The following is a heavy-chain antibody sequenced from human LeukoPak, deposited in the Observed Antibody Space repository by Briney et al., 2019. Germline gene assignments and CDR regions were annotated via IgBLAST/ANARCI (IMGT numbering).Heavy chain of an antibody. V-gene: IGHV3-9*01. J-gene: IGHJ4*02. Sequence: AGGSLRLSCAASGFTFDDYAMHWVRQAPGKGLEWVSGISWNSGSIGYADSVKGRFTVSRDNAKKSLYLEMNSLRVEDTAVYYCARGGTYCDGDCYGTNYWGQGTLVTVSS. CDR2: ISWNSGSI. CDR3: ARGGTYCDGDCYGTNY. CDR1: GFTFDDYA. D-gene: IGHD2-21*02.